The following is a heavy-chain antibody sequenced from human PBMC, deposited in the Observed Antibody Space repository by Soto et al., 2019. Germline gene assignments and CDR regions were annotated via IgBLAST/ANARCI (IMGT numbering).Heavy chain of an antibody. D-gene: IGHD3-22*01. CDR2: IYHSGNT. J-gene: IGHJ4*02. V-gene: IGHV4-38-2*01. CDR3: ARGSVDTVDSSGFYEY. Sequence: TLSLTCAVSGYSISLGYYWGWIRQPPGKGLEWIGSIYHSGNTYYNPSLKSRVSISLDTSKSQFSLKLTSVTAADRAVYYCARGSVDTVDSSGFYEYWGQGTPVTVSS. CDR1: GYSISLGYY.